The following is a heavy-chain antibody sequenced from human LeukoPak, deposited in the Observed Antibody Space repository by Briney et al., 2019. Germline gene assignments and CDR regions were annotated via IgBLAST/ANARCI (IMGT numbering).Heavy chain of an antibody. CDR1: GFILSNAW. D-gene: IGHD5-12*01. J-gene: IGHJ4*02. Sequence: GSLRLSCAASGFILSNAWVRWVRQAPGKGLGWVGRIKSKTDGGTADYAAPVKGRFAITRYDSKNTLYLQMNSLKTEDTAVYYCTTTQDSGSDRSDYWGQGTLVTVSS. CDR2: IKSKTDGGTA. V-gene: IGHV3-15*01. CDR3: TTTQDSGSDRSDY.